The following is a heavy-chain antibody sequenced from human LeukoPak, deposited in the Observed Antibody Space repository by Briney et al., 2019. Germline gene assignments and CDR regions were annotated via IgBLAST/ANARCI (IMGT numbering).Heavy chain of an antibody. D-gene: IGHD1-26*01. CDR2: VNSDASVT. Sequence: GGSLRLSCAASGFTVSSYWMHWVRQAPGKGLMWVSRVNSDASVTSYADSVKGRFTISRDNAKNTLYLQMNSLRGDDTAVYYCAKDVGKWESLHFFDYWGQGTLVTVSS. J-gene: IGHJ4*02. CDR1: GFTVSSYW. V-gene: IGHV3-74*01. CDR3: AKDVGKWESLHFFDY.